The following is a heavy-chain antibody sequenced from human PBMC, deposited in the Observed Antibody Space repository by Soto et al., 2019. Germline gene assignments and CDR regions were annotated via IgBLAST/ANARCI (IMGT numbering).Heavy chain of an antibody. J-gene: IGHJ4*02. V-gene: IGHV3-72*01. CDR3: ARGIYYDSSGYYYVLDY. Sequence: PGGSLRLSCAASGFTSSDHYMDWVRQAPGKGLEWVGRTRNKANSYTTEYAASVKGRFTISRDDSKNSLYLQMNSLKTEDTAVYYCARGIYYDSSGYYYVLDYWGQGTLVTVSS. CDR1: GFTSSDHY. D-gene: IGHD3-22*01. CDR2: TRNKANSYTT.